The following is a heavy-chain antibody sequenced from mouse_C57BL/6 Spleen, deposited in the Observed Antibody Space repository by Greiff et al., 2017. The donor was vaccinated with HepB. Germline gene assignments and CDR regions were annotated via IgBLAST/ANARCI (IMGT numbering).Heavy chain of an antibody. J-gene: IGHJ3*01. D-gene: IGHD1-1*01. CDR2: ISSGGSYT. CDR3: ARHLATDAY. Sequence: EVQRVESGGDLVKPGGSLKLSCAASGFTFSSYGMSWVRQTPDKRLEWVATISSGGSYTYYPDSVKGRFTISRDNAKNTLYLQMSSLKSEDTAMYYCARHLATDAYWGQGTLVTVSA. V-gene: IGHV5-6*01. CDR1: GFTFSSYG.